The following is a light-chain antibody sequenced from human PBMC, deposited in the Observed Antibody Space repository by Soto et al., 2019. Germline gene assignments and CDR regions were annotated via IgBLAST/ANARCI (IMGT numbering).Light chain of an antibody. J-gene: IGLJ1*01. CDR3: ATWDDSLNLLYV. Sequence: QSVLTQPPSASGTPGQRVTISCSGSGSNIGSNSVYWYQQLPGTAPKLLIYRNNQRPSGVPDRFSGSKSGTSASLAISGLRSEDEADYYCATWDDSLNLLYVFGAGTKVTAL. CDR1: GSNIGSNS. CDR2: RNN. V-gene: IGLV1-47*01.